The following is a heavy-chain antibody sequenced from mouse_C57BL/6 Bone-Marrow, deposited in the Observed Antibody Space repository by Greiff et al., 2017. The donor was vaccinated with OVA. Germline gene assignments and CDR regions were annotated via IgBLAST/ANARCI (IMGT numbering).Heavy chain of an antibody. V-gene: IGHV1-81*01. CDR2: IYPRSGNT. D-gene: IGHD1-1*01. CDR1: GYTFTSYG. CDR3: ARYDYYGSGAMDY. J-gene: IGHJ4*01. Sequence: QVQLQQSGAELARPGASVKLSCKASGYTFTSYGISWVKQRTGQGLEWIGEIYPRSGNTYYNEKFKGKATLTADNSSRTAYMELRSLTSEDSAVDFCARYDYYGSGAMDYWGQGTSVTVSS.